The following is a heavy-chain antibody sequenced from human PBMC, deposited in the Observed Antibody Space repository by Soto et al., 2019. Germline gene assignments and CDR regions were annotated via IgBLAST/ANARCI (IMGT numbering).Heavy chain of an antibody. J-gene: IGHJ6*02. V-gene: IGHV3-30-3*01. Sequence: GSLRLSCAASGCTFSSYAMHWVRQAPGKGLEWVAVISYDGSNKYYADSVKGRFTISRDNSKNTLYLQMNSLRAEDTAVYYCAAAGNYYYYGMDVWGQGTTVTVSS. CDR1: GCTFSSYA. CDR2: ISYDGSNK. CDR3: AAAGNYYYYGMDV. D-gene: IGHD6-13*01.